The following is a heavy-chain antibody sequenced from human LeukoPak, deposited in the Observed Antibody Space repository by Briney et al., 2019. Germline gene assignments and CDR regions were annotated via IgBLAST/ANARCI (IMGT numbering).Heavy chain of an antibody. CDR3: AKEEVRGYSYGPLLDY. D-gene: IGHD5-18*01. CDR1: GITFSSYG. Sequence: GGTLRLSCAASGITFSSYGMSWVRQAPGKGLEWVSSISSTGGTTYYADSVKGRFTISRDNSKNTLYLQMNSLRAEDTAVYYCAKEEVRGYSYGPLLDYWGQGTLVTVSS. J-gene: IGHJ4*02. CDR2: ISSTGGTT. V-gene: IGHV3-23*01.